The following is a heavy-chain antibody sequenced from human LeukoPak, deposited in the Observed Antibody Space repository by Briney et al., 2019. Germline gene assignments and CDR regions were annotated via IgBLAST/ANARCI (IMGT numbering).Heavy chain of an antibody. D-gene: IGHD3-10*01. V-gene: IGHV3-23*01. CDR2: ISGSGGST. CDR1: GFTFSSYA. Sequence: PGGSLRLSCAASGFTFSSYAMSWVRQAPGKGLEWVSAISGSGGSTYYADSVKGRFTISRDNSKNTLYPQMNSLRAADTALYYCAKSGTSSPPRDAFDFWGQGTMVTVS. J-gene: IGHJ3*01. CDR3: AKSGTSSPPRDAFDF.